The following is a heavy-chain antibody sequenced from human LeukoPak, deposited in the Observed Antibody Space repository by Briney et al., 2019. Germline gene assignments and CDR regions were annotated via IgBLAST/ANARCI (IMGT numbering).Heavy chain of an antibody. J-gene: IGHJ5*02. Sequence: SETLSLTCAVYGGSFSGYYWSWIRQPPGKGLEWIGEINHSGSTNYNPSLKSRVTMSVDTSKNQFSLKLSSVTAADTAVYYCARDPSYCSGGSCYPNWFDPWGQGTLVTVSS. CDR1: GGSFSGYY. CDR3: ARDPSYCSGGSCYPNWFDP. D-gene: IGHD2-15*01. CDR2: INHSGST. V-gene: IGHV4-34*01.